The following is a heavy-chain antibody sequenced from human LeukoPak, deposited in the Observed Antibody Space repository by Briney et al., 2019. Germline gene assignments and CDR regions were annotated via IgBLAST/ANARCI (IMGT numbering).Heavy chain of an antibody. CDR3: LRDLNWSLDQ. D-gene: IGHD1-20*01. V-gene: IGHV3-23*01. CDR2: ISDNGGGT. Sequence: PSGGSLRLSCGASGFIFRNYAMSWVRQAPGEGLEWVSGISDNGGGTYYADSVKGRFTISRDNAKNTLYLQMNSLRAEDTAVYYCLRDLNWSLDQWGQGTLVTVSS. J-gene: IGHJ4*02. CDR1: GFIFRNYA.